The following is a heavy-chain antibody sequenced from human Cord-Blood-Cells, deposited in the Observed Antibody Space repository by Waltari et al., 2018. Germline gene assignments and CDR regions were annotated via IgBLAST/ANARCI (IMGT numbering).Heavy chain of an antibody. D-gene: IGHD1-7*01. V-gene: IGHV4-59*11. CDR2: IYYSGST. Sequence: QVQLQDSGPGLVKPSETLSLTCTVPGCPLSSHYWRWIRQPPGKGLEWIGYIYYSGSTNYNPSLKSRVTISVDTSKNQFSLKLSSVTAADTAVYYCARRRYSITGTTGDAFDIWGQGTMVTVSS. CDR1: GCPLSSHY. J-gene: IGHJ3*02. CDR3: ARRRYSITGTTGDAFDI.